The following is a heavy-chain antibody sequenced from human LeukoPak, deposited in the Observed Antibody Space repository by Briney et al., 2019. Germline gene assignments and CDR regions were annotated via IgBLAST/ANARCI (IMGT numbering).Heavy chain of an antibody. CDR3: ARGVPIDY. V-gene: IGHV4-59*01. Sequence: WETLSLTCTVSGGSISSFYWSWIRQPPGKGLEWIGYMYYSGSTNYNPSLKSRVTISVDTSKNQFSLKLSSVTAADTAVYYCARGVPIDYWGQGILVTVSS. D-gene: IGHD2-2*01. J-gene: IGHJ4*02. CDR2: MYYSGST. CDR1: GGSISSFY.